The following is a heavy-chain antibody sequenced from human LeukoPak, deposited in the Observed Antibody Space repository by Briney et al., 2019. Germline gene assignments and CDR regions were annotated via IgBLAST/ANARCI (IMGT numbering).Heavy chain of an antibody. CDR3: ARDLDPQLGYSYGYDAFDI. D-gene: IGHD5-18*01. V-gene: IGHV1-18*01. CDR1: GYTFTSYG. Sequence: ASVKVSCKASGYTFTSYGISWARQAPGQGLEWMGWISAYNGNTNYAQKLQGRVTMTTDTSTSTAYMELRSLRSDDTAVYYCARDLDPQLGYSYGYDAFDIWGQGTMVTVSS. J-gene: IGHJ3*02. CDR2: ISAYNGNT.